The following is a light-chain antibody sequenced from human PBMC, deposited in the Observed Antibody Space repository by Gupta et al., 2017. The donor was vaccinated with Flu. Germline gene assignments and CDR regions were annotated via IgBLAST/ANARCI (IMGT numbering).Light chain of an antibody. Sequence: GTLSLSPGERATLSCRASQSVGSNYSGWHQQTADEAPRLLIYGASSTATGLPDRFSGRASATYFTLTISILAPEDFAVYCWQRDGRSPYTFGQGTRLEIK. J-gene: IGKJ2*01. CDR2: GAS. CDR3: QRDGRSPYT. CDR1: QSVGSNY. V-gene: IGKV3-20*01.